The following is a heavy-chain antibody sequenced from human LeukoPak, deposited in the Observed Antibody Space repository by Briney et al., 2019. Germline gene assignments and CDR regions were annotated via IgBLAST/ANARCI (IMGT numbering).Heavy chain of an antibody. Sequence: GGSLRLSCAASGFTFSSYWMSWVRQAPGKGLEWVANIKQDGSEKYYVDSVKGRFTISRDNAKNSLYLQMNSLRAEDTAVYYCAKAGGLRFLEWLLTTFDYWGQGTLVTVSS. V-gene: IGHV3-7*01. J-gene: IGHJ4*02. D-gene: IGHD3-3*01. CDR1: GFTFSSYW. CDR3: AKAGGLRFLEWLLTTFDY. CDR2: IKQDGSEK.